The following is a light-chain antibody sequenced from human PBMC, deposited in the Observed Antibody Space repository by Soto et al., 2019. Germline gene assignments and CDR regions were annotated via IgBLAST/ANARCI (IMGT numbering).Light chain of an antibody. V-gene: IGKV1-5*01. Sequence: DIQMTQSPSTLSASVGDRVTITCRASRGIDTWLAWYQHKPGRAPKVLISEASSLERGVPSRFSGSGSGTEFSLTISSLQPDDFATYYCQQYNSYSGTFGHGTKVDIK. J-gene: IGKJ2*01. CDR1: RGIDTW. CDR3: QQYNSYSGT. CDR2: EAS.